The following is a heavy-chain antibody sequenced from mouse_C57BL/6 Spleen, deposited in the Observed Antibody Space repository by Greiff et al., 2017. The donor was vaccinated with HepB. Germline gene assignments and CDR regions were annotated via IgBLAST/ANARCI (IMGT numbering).Heavy chain of an antibody. CDR1: GYTFTSYW. CDR3: ARSPYYDYDVRVFAY. V-gene: IGHV1-69*01. Sequence: QVQLQQPGAELVMPGASVKLSCKASGYTFTSYWMHWVKQRPGQGLEWIGEIDPSDSYTNYNQKFKGKSTLTVDKSSSTAYMQLSSLTSEDSAVYYCARSPYYDYDVRVFAYWGQGTLVTVSA. CDR2: IDPSDSYT. D-gene: IGHD2-4*01. J-gene: IGHJ3*01.